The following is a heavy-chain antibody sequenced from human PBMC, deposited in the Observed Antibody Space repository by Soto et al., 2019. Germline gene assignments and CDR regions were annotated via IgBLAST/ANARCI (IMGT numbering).Heavy chain of an antibody. D-gene: IGHD3-10*01. CDR1: GGSFSGYY. CDR3: ASRGRAYYGMDV. CDR2: INHSGST. J-gene: IGHJ6*02. Sequence: SETLSLTCAVYGGSFSGYYWSWIRQPPGKGLEWIGEINHSGSTNYNPSLKSRVTISVDTSKNQFSLKLSSVTAADTAVYYCASRGRAYYGMDVWGQGTTVTVSS. V-gene: IGHV4-34*01.